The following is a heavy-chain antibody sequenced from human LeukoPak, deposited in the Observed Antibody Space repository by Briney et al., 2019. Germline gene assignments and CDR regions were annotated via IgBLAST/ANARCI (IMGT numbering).Heavy chain of an antibody. Sequence: HAGGSLRLSCAASGFTFRSYAMSWVRQAPGKGLEWVSTISGTGGTTYYADSVKGRITISRDYSRSTLYLQMTSLTAEDTAVYYCAKDGALGYCSGGSCYSPAYNWFDPWGQGTLVTVSS. CDR3: AKDGALGYCSGGSCYSPAYNWFDP. D-gene: IGHD2-15*01. V-gene: IGHV3-23*01. CDR1: GFTFRSYA. J-gene: IGHJ5*02. CDR2: ISGTGGTT.